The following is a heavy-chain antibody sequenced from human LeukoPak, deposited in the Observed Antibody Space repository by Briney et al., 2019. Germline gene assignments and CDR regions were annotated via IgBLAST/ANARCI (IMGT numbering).Heavy chain of an antibody. D-gene: IGHD3-22*01. J-gene: IGHJ4*02. CDR2: ISGDGGST. CDR1: GFTFDDYA. CDR3: AKDNYYDSSGSCIY. Sequence: GGSLRLSCAASGFTFDDYAMHWVRQAPGKGLEWVSLISGDGGSTYYADSVKGRFIISRDNSKNSLYLQMNSLRTEDTALYYCAKDNYYDSSGSCIYWGQGTLVTVSS. V-gene: IGHV3-43*02.